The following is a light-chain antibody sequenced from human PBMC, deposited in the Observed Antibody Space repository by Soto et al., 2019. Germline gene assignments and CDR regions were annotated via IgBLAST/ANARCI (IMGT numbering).Light chain of an antibody. CDR3: QQYNNWPPCT. J-gene: IGKJ2*02. Sequence: EIVLTQSPATLSVSPGERATLSCRASQSVSSNLAWYRHKPGQAPRLLIYGASTRATGIPARFSGSGSGTDFTLTISSLQPEDFAVYYCQQYNNWPPCTFGQGTKVEIK. CDR1: QSVSSN. V-gene: IGKV3D-15*01. CDR2: GAS.